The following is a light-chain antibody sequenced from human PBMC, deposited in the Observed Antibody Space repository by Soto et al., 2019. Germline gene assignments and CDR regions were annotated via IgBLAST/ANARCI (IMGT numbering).Light chain of an antibody. J-gene: IGKJ2*01. V-gene: IGKV3-15*01. CDR3: QQYRNWPPYT. CDR1: QSLSGN. CDR2: GAT. Sequence: IVMTQSPSTLSVSPGESATLSCRASQSLSGNLAWYQQKPGQAPRLLIYGATNSATGIPARFSGSGSGTEFTLTISSLQSEDFAVYYCQQYRNWPPYTFGQGTKLEIK.